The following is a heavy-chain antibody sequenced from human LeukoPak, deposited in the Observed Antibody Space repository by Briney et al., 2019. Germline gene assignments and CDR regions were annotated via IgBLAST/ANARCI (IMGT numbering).Heavy chain of an antibody. CDR3: ARELVVPASSWFDP. CDR1: GGSISSYY. J-gene: IGHJ5*02. V-gene: IGHV4-59*01. Sequence: SETLSLTCTVSGGSISSYYWSWIRQPPGKGLEWIGYIYYSGSTNYNPSLKSRVTISVDTSKNQFSLKLSSVTAADTAEYYCARELVVPASSWFDPWGQGTLVTVSS. D-gene: IGHD2-2*01. CDR2: IYYSGST.